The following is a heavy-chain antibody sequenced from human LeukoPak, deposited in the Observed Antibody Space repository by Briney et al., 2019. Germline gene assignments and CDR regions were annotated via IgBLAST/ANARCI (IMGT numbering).Heavy chain of an antibody. D-gene: IGHD3-3*01. CDR1: GGSISSYY. CDR2: IYTSGST. CDR3: ARDTYYDFWSGHTGFDP. Sequence: SETLSLTCTVSGGSISSYYWSWIRQPAGKGLEWIGRIYTSGSTNYNPSLKSRVTMSVDTSKNQFSLKLSSVTAADTAVYYCARDTYYDFWSGHTGFDPWGQGTLVTVSS. J-gene: IGHJ5*02. V-gene: IGHV4-4*07.